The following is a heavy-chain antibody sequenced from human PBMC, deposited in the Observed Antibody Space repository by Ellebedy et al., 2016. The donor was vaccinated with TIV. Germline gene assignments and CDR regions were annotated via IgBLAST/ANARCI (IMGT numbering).Heavy chain of an antibody. CDR2: ISWNSGSI. D-gene: IGHD3-3*01. J-gene: IGHJ3*02. V-gene: IGHV3-9*01. CDR1: GFTFDDYA. Sequence: GGSLRLSXAASGFTFDDYAMHWVRQAPGKGLEWVSGISWNSGSIGYADSVKGRFTISRDNAKNSLYLQMNSLRAEDTALYYCAKEHEASGAFDIWGQGTMVTVSS. CDR3: AKEHEASGAFDI.